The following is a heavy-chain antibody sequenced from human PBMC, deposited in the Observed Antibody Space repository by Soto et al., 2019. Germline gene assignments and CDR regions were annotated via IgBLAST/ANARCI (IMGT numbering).Heavy chain of an antibody. D-gene: IGHD6-13*01. CDR2: ISAYNGNT. J-gene: IGHJ6*02. V-gene: IGHV1-18*01. Sequence: QVQLVQSGAEVKKPGASVKVSCKASGYTFTSYGISWVRQAPGQGLEWMGWISAYNGNTNYAQKLQGRATMTTDTSTSTAYMELRSLRSDDTAVYYCARDNSSSWHYYYYYGMDVWGQGTTVTVSS. CDR3: ARDNSSSWHYYYYYGMDV. CDR1: GYTFTSYG.